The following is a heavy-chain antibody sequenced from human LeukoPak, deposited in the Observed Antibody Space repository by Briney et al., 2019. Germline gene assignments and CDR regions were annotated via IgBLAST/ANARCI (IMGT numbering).Heavy chain of an antibody. J-gene: IGHJ4*02. CDR3: ARDLSGGKLRYFDWLPPDY. CDR2: INPNAGTT. V-gene: IGHV1-46*01. Sequence: ASVKVSCKASGYTFTSYYMHWVRQAPGQGLEWMGIINPNAGTTSYAQKFQGRVTVTRDTSTSTVYMELSSLRSEDTAVYYCARDLSGGKLRYFDWLPPDYWGQGALVTVSS. D-gene: IGHD3-9*01. CDR1: GYTFTSYY.